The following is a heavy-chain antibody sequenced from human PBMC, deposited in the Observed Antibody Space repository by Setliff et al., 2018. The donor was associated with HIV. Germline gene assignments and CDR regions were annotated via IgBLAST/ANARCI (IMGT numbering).Heavy chain of an antibody. CDR1: GGTFRSNA. CDR2: IIPIFGTP. Sequence: SVKVSCKASGGTFRSNAIRWLRQAPGQGLECMGGIIPIFGTPNYAQKFQGRLTITADESTDTAYMELSSLRSEDTAVYYCARHAGYYDSSGYWYDAFDLWGQGTMVTVSS. J-gene: IGHJ3*01. CDR3: ARHAGYYDSSGYWYDAFDL. V-gene: IGHV1-69*13. D-gene: IGHD3-22*01.